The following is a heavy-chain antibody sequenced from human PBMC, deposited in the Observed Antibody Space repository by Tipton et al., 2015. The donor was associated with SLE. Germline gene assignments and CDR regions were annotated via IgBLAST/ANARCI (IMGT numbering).Heavy chain of an antibody. CDR2: IYYSGGT. V-gene: IGHV4-59*01. Sequence: PGLVKPSETLSLTCTVSGGSIGTDYWSWIRQPPGKGLEWIANIYYSGGTNYNPSLQSRVTISLDTSKNQFSLKLSSVTAADTAVYYCAREGLRSYEIWGQGTMVTVSS. CDR1: GGSIGTDY. CDR3: AREGLRSYEI. J-gene: IGHJ3*02. D-gene: IGHD5-24*01.